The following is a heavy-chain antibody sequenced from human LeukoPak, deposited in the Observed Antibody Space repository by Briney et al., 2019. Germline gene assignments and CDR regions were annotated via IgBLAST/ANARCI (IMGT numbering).Heavy chain of an antibody. D-gene: IGHD6-19*01. J-gene: IGHJ4*02. CDR1: GFSFSTYA. V-gene: IGHV3-64*01. Sequence: GGSLRLSCAASGFSFSTYAMSWVRQAPGKGLEYVAAISSNGGNTYYPNSMKGRFTISRDNSKNTLYLQMGSLRVEDMAVYYCARRDTSGDFSDYWGQGTLVTVSS. CDR2: ISSNGGNT. CDR3: ARRDTSGDFSDY.